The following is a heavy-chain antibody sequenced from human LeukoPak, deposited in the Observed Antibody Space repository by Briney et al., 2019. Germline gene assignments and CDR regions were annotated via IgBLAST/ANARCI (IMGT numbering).Heavy chain of an antibody. CDR3: VKDNPLDH. V-gene: IGHV3-21*01. CDR2: ISSSGNYI. Sequence: GGSLRLSCAASGFTFNRYNINWVRQAPGKGLEWVSSISSSGNYIYYADSVKGRFTLSRDNAKNSLFLQMNSLRTDDTALYYCVKDNPLDHWGQGTLVTVSS. J-gene: IGHJ5*02. CDR1: GFTFNRYN.